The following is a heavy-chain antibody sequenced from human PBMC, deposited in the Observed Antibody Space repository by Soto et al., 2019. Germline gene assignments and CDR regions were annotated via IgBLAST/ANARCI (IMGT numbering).Heavy chain of an antibody. J-gene: IGHJ4*02. D-gene: IGHD4-17*01. V-gene: IGHV3-43*01. CDR2: ISWDGGST. CDR1: GFTFDDYT. CDR3: AKDMRPLTTPSTATFDY. Sequence: GGSLRLSCAASGFTFDDYTMHWVRQAPGKGLEWVSLISWDGGSTYYADSVKGRFTISRDNSKNSLYLQMNSLRTEDTALYYCAKDMRPLTTPSTATFDYWGQGTLVTVSS.